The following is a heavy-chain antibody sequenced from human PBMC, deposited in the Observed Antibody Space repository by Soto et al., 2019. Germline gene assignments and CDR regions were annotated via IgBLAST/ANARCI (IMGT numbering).Heavy chain of an antibody. CDR1: GGTFSSYA. CDR3: ARVETRYYYYGIDV. CDR2: IIPIFGTA. D-gene: IGHD2-21*02. V-gene: IGHV1-69*13. Sequence: SVKVSCKASGGTFSSYAISWVRQAPGQGLEWMGGIIPIFGTANYAQKFQGGVTITADESTSTAYMELSSLRSEDTAVYYCARVETRYYYYGIDVWGQGTTVTVSS. J-gene: IGHJ6*02.